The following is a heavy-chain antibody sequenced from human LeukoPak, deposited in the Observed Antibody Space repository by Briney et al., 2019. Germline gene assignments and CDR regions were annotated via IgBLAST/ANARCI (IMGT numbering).Heavy chain of an antibody. V-gene: IGHV1-69*13. Sequence: GASVKVSCKASGGTFSSYAISWVRQAPGQGLEWMGGIIPIFGTANYAQKFQGRVTITADESTCTAYMELSSLRSEDTAVYYCAIRTSKGFDPWGQGTLVTVSS. CDR2: IIPIFGTA. D-gene: IGHD2-2*01. CDR3: AIRTSKGFDP. CDR1: GGTFSSYA. J-gene: IGHJ5*02.